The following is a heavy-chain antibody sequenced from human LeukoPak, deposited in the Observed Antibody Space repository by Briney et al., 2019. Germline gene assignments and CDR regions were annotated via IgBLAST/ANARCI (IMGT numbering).Heavy chain of an antibody. D-gene: IGHD6-13*01. V-gene: IGHV3-23*01. CDR3: AKEFAVKQQLVRFVCLDY. CDR2: ISGSGGST. J-gene: IGHJ4*02. CDR1: GFTFSSYA. Sequence: GGSLRLSCAASGFTFSSYAMSWVRQAPGKGLEWVSAISGSGGSTYYADSVKGRFTISRDNSKNTLYLQMNSLRAEDTAVYYCAKEFAVKQQLVRFVCLDYWGQGTLVTVSS.